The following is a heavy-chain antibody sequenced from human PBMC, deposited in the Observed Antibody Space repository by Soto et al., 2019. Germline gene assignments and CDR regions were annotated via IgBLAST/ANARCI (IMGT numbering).Heavy chain of an antibody. CDR1: GGTFSSYA. Sequence: SVKVSCKASGGTFSSYAISWVRQAPGQGLEWMGGIIPIFGTANYAQKFQGRVTITADESTSTAYMELSSLRSEDTAVYYCAGAGTLRNYGMDVWGQGTTVTVSS. V-gene: IGHV1-69*13. CDR2: IIPIFGTA. D-gene: IGHD3-16*01. CDR3: AGAGTLRNYGMDV. J-gene: IGHJ6*02.